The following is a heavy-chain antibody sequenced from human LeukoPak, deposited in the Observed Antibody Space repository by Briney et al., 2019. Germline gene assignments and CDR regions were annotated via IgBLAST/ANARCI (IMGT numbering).Heavy chain of an antibody. CDR3: GKDVKFNRLNYFDY. D-gene: IGHD6-25*01. J-gene: IGHJ4*02. Sequence: GGSLRLSCAASGFTFSTYGMSWVRQAPGKGLEWVSAISGSGGSTNYADSVKGRFTISRDNAKNSLYLQMKSLRAEDTALYYCGKDVKFNRLNYFDYWGQGTLVTVSS. CDR1: GFTFSTYG. CDR2: ISGSGGST. V-gene: IGHV3-23*01.